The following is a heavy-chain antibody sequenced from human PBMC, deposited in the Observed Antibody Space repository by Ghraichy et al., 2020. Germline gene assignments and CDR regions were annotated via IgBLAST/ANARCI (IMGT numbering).Heavy chain of an antibody. D-gene: IGHD3-10*01. Sequence: GGSLRLSCEASGFSFSNYGFHWVRLAPGKGLEWVTAIWSDGSKKIYADSARGRFSISRDDSKNTLYLQMNTLRVEDTAVYYCARDLSYGSGEPWGQGTLVTVSS. CDR3: ARDLSYGSGEP. J-gene: IGHJ5*02. CDR1: GFSFSNYG. CDR2: IWSDGSKK. V-gene: IGHV3-33*01.